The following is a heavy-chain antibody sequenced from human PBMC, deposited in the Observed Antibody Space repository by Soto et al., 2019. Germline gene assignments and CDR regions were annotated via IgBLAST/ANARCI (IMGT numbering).Heavy chain of an antibody. CDR1: GGTFSSYA. J-gene: IGHJ3*02. CDR2: IIPIFGTA. D-gene: IGHD5-12*01. V-gene: IGHV1-69*01. CDR3: ARSHGWAAGYKRAFAI. Sequence: QVQLVQSGAEVKKPGSSVKVSCKASGGTFSSYAISWVRQAPGQGLEWMGGIIPIFGTANYAQKFQGRVTITADESTSTAYMGLSSLRSEDTAVYYCARSHGWAAGYKRAFAIWGQGTMVTVSS.